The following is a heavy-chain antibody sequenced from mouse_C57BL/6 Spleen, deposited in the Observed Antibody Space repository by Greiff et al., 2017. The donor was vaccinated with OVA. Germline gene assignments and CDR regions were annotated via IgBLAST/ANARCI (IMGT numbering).Heavy chain of an antibody. D-gene: IGHD1-1*01. J-gene: IGHJ2*01. CDR2: INPSNGGT. CDR1: GYTFTSYW. CDR3: AREGGFITTVVAWDYFDY. V-gene: IGHV1-53*01. Sequence: QVQLQQPGTELVKPGASVKLSCKASGYTFTSYWMHWVKQRPGQGLEWIGNINPSNGGTNYNEKFKSKATLTVDKSSSTAYMQLSSLTSEDSAVYYCAREGGFITTVVAWDYFDYWGQGTTLTVSS.